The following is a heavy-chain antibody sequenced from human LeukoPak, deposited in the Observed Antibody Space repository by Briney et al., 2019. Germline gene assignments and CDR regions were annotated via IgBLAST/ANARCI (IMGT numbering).Heavy chain of an antibody. Sequence: GASVKVSCKASGYTFTGYYMHWVRQAPGQGLEWMGWINPNSGGTNYAQKFQGRVTMTRDTSISTAYMELSRLRSDDTAVYYCAREGYCSSTSCPGNWFDPWGQGTLVTVSS. CDR3: AREGYCSSTSCPGNWFDP. CDR2: INPNSGGT. D-gene: IGHD2-2*01. V-gene: IGHV1-2*02. CDR1: GYTFTGYY. J-gene: IGHJ5*02.